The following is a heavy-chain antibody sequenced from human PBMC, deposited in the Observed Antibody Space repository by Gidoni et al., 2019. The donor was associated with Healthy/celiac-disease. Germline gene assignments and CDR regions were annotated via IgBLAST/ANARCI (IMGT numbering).Heavy chain of an antibody. CDR1: GCTFSSYW. V-gene: IGHV3-7*01. CDR2: IKQDGSEK. Sequence: EVQRVESGGGWVQPGGSLRLACAASGCTFSSYWMSWVRQAQGKGLEWVANIKQDGSEKFYVDSVKGRFTISRDNAKNSLYLQMNSLRAEDTAVYYCARDSARVWGQGTLVTVSS. J-gene: IGHJ4*02. CDR3: ARDSARV.